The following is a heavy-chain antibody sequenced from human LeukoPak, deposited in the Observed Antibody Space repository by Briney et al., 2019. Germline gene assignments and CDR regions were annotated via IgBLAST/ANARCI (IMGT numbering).Heavy chain of an antibody. CDR3: ATVGGVSGRAFDM. CDR2: IKSDGSST. J-gene: IGHJ3*02. D-gene: IGHD2-8*01. Sequence: GGSLRLSCAASGFSFSSYWLHWVRQAPGKGLVWVSHIKSDGSSTSYADSVKGRFTISRDNAKNALYLQMNSLRVEDAAVYYCATVGGVSGRAFDMWGQGTVVTVSS. CDR1: GFSFSSYW. V-gene: IGHV3-74*01.